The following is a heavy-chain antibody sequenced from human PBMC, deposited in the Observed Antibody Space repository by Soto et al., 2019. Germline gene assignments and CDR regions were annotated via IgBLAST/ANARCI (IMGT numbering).Heavy chain of an antibody. Sequence: EVQLVQSGAEVKKPGESLKISCKGSGYSFTSYWIGWVRQMPGKGLEWMGIIYPGDSDTRYSPSFQGQVTISADKSISTAYLQWSSLKASDTAMYYCARVTLDSSSWYYFDYWGQGTLVTVSS. D-gene: IGHD6-13*01. CDR3: ARVTLDSSSWYYFDY. CDR2: IYPGDSDT. CDR1: GYSFTSYW. J-gene: IGHJ4*02. V-gene: IGHV5-51*01.